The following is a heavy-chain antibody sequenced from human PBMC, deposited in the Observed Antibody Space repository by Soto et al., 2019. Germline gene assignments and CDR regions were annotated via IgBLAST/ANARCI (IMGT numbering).Heavy chain of an antibody. J-gene: IGHJ4*02. CDR2: SHESGDNI. CDR3: GKDEWNS. CDR1: GFTFSSYT. Sequence: GGSLRLSCKASGFTFSSYTMNWVRQAPGKGLELVSASHESGDNIHYADPVRGRFTISRDNSKNTLYLQMNGLRADDTAVYYCGKDEWNSWGQGTLVTVSS. V-gene: IGHV3-23*01. D-gene: IGHD2-8*01.